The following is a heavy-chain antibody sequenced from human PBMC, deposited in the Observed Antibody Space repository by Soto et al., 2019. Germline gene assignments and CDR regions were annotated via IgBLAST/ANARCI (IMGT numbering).Heavy chain of an antibody. J-gene: IGHJ4*02. Sequence: EVQLVESGGGLVQPGGSLRLSCAASGFTFSSYWMSWVRQAPGKGLEWVANIKQDGSERYYVDSVKGRFAISRDNAKNSLYLLMNSLRVDDTAVYYCASESSSGTSDYWGQGTLVTVSS. CDR2: IKQDGSER. V-gene: IGHV3-7*03. CDR1: GFTFSSYW. D-gene: IGHD1-26*01. CDR3: ASESSSGTSDY.